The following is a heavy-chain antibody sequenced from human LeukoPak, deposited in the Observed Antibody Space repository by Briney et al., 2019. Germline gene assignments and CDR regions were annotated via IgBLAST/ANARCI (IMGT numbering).Heavy chain of an antibody. D-gene: IGHD4-17*01. V-gene: IGHV4-39*01. J-gene: IGHJ3*02. Sequence: SETPSLTCTRSGGSISRSSYYWGWIRQPPGKGLEWIGSMHYSGSTYYNPSLKSRVTISVDTSKNQFSLKLNSVTAADTAVYYCARHENPRHGYAFDIWGQGTLVTVSS. CDR2: MHYSGST. CDR1: GGSISRSSYY. CDR3: ARHENPRHGYAFDI.